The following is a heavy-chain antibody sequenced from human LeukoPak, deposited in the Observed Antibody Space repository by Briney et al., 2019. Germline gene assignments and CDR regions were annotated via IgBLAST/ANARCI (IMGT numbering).Heavy chain of an antibody. Sequence: SETLSLTCTVSGGSISSSSYYWGWIRQPPGKGLEWIGSIYYSGTTYYNPSLTSRVTISVDTSKNQFSLKLSSVTAADTAVYYCARHSTIFGHFGYWGQGTLVTVSS. CDR1: GGSISSSSYY. D-gene: IGHD3-3*01. CDR3: ARHSTIFGHFGY. J-gene: IGHJ4*02. V-gene: IGHV4-39*01. CDR2: IYYSGTT.